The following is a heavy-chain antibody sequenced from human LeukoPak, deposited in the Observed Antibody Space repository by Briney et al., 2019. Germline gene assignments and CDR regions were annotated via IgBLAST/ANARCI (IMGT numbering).Heavy chain of an antibody. D-gene: IGHD3-10*01. CDR2: IYHTGST. J-gene: IGHJ4*02. V-gene: IGHV4-59*08. CDR1: GASINSYR. Sequence: SETLSLTCNVSGASINSYRWNWIRQPPGKGLEWIGTIYHTGSTYYTPSLGSRVTISVDTSKNEFSLNLNSVTAADTAVYYCARAGWIITSGIDYWGQGALVTVSS. CDR3: ARAGWIITSGIDY.